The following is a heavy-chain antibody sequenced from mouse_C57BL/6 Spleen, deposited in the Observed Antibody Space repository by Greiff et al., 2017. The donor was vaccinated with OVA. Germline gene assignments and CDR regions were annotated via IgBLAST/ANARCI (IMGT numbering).Heavy chain of an antibody. CDR3: ARDRGLWYFDV. D-gene: IGHD3-1*01. CDR1: GFTFSDYY. J-gene: IGHJ1*03. CDR2: INYDGSST. Sequence: EVNVVESEGGLVQPGSSMKLSCTASGFTFSDYYMAWVRQVPEKGLEWVANINYDGSSTYYLDSLKSRFIISRDNAKNMLYLQMSSLKSEDTATYYCARDRGLWYFDVWGTGTTVTVSS. V-gene: IGHV5-16*01.